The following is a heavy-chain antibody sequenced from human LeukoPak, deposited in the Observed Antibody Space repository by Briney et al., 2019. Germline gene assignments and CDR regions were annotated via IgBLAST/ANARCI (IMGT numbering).Heavy chain of an antibody. V-gene: IGHV4-59*11. J-gene: IGHJ6*03. CDR2: IYNSGST. Sequence: PSETLSLTCTVSGGFISGHYWTWIRQPPGKGLEWIGYIYNSGSTKYSPSLKSRVTMSVDTSKNQFSLKVSSVTAADTAVYYCARVFDSGSQAYFYYMDVWGKGTTVTISS. D-gene: IGHD3-10*01. CDR1: GGFISGHY. CDR3: ARVFDSGSQAYFYYMDV.